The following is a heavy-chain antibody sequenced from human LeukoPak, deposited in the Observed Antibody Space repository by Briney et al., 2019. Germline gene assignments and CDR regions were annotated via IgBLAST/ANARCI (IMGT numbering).Heavy chain of an antibody. CDR3: ARAGGVKTAALDLDY. Sequence: SETLSLTCTVSGGSISSYYWSWIRQPPGKGLEWIGHIYYSGSANHNPSLKSRVTISRDTSKNQFSLKLTSVTTADTAVYYCARAGGVKTAALDLDYWGQGTLVTVSS. V-gene: IGHV4-59*01. J-gene: IGHJ4*02. D-gene: IGHD6-25*01. CDR1: GGSISSYY. CDR2: IYYSGSA.